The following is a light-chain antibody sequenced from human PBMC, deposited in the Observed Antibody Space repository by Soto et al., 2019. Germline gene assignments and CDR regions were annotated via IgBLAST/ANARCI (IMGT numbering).Light chain of an antibody. J-gene: IGLJ1*01. Sequence: QSGLTQPASASGSPGQSITISCTGTTSDVGGYNYVSWYQQHPGKVPKLLIHEVSNRPSWVSNRFSGSKSGNTASLTISGLQAEDEADYYCLSKTSSISYVFGTGTKVTVL. CDR3: LSKTSSISYV. V-gene: IGLV2-14*01. CDR2: EVS. CDR1: TSDVGGYNY.